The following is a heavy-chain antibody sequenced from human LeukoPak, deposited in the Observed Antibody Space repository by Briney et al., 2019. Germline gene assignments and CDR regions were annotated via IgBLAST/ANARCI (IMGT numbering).Heavy chain of an antibody. J-gene: IGHJ4*02. CDR1: GGSISRSSYY. V-gene: IGHV4-61*01. D-gene: IGHD3-3*01. CDR3: ARGLNYDFRLERFDY. Sequence: PSETLSLTCTVSGGSISRSSYYWSWIRQPPGKGLEWIGYIYYSGSTNYNPSLKSRVTISVDTSKNQFSLKLSSVTAADTAVYYCARGLNYDFRLERFDYWGQGTLVTVSS. CDR2: IYYSGST.